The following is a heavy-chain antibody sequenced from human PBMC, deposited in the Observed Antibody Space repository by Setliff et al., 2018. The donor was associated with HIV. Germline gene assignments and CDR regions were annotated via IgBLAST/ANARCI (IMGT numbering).Heavy chain of an antibody. J-gene: IGHJ6*03. D-gene: IGHD6-6*01. Sequence: GGSLRLSCVVSGVTFSIYSMAWVRQAPGKGLEWLSYIGSDVSIIFYGDSVKGRFTVSRDNAKNSLYLHMNNLRAEDTAAYYCAKDSSSGYYYYYLDVWGKGTTVTVSS. CDR2: IGSDVSII. CDR3: AKDSSSGYYYYYLDV. V-gene: IGHV3-48*01. CDR1: GVTFSIYS.